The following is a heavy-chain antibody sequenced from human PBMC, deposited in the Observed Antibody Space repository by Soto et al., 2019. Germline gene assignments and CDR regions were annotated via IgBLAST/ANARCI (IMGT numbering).Heavy chain of an antibody. CDR3: ARDRPDIVVVPAALEDWFDP. CDR1: GYTFTSYG. CDR2: ISAYNGNT. J-gene: IGHJ5*02. Sequence: GASVKVSCKASGYTFTSYGISWVRQAPGQGLEWMGWISAYNGNTNYAQKLQGRVTMTTDTSTSTAYMELRSLRSDDTAAYYCARDRPDIVVVPAALEDWFDPWGQGTLVIVSS. D-gene: IGHD2-2*01. V-gene: IGHV1-18*04.